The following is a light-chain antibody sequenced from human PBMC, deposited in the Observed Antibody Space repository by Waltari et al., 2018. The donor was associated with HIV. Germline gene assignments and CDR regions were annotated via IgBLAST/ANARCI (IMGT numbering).Light chain of an antibody. CDR2: QDS. CDR3: QAWDSSIVV. CDR1: KLGDKY. V-gene: IGLV3-1*01. Sequence: SYELTQPPSVSVSPGQTASITCSGDKLGDKYACWYQQKPGQSPVLVIYQDSKRHSGIPERFSGSNSGNTATLTISGTQAMDEADYYCQAWDSSIVVFGGGTKLTVL. J-gene: IGLJ2*01.